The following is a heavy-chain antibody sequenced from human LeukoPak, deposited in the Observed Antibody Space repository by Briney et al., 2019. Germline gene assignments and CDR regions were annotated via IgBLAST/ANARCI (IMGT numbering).Heavy chain of an antibody. Sequence: ASVKVSCKVSGYTLTELSMHWVRQAPGKGLEWMGGFDPEDGEAIYAQKFQGRVTMTTDTSTSTAYMELRSLRSDDTAVYYCARGSGLIDYWGQGTLVTVSS. D-gene: IGHD2-8*02. CDR3: ARGSGLIDY. J-gene: IGHJ4*02. CDR1: GYTLTELS. V-gene: IGHV1-24*01. CDR2: FDPEDGEA.